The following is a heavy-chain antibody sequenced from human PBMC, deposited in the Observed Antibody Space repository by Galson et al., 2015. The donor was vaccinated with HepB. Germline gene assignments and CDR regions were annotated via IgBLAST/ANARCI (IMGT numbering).Heavy chain of an antibody. J-gene: IGHJ4*02. CDR3: ANLVGYSSSWYLDY. CDR2: IRYDGSNK. CDR1: GFTFSSYG. V-gene: IGHV3-30*02. Sequence: SLRLSCAASGFTFSSYGMHWVRQAPGKGLEWVAFIRYDGSNKYYADSVKGRFTISRDNPKNTLYLQMNSLRAEDTAVYYCANLVGYSSSWYLDYWGQGTLVTVSS. D-gene: IGHD6-13*01.